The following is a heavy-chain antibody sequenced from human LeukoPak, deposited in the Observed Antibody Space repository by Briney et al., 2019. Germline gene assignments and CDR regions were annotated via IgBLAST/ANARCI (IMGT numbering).Heavy chain of an antibody. CDR1: KYTFTDYW. CDR2: IFPDDSET. Sequence: GESLKISCKASKYTFTDYWIAWVRQVPGKGLEWMGIIFPDDSETRYSPSFRGQVTISADKSITTAYLHWSGLKVSDTGMYYCVRTVTGIKSPFDYWGQGTLVTVSS. CDR3: VRTVTGIKSPFDY. J-gene: IGHJ4*02. V-gene: IGHV5-51*01. D-gene: IGHD1-1*01.